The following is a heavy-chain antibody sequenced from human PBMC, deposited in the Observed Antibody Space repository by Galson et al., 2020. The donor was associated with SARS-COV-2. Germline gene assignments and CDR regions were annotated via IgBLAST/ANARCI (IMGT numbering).Heavy chain of an antibody. CDR2: IIPILGIA. CDR1: GGTFSSYT. Sequence: SVQVSCKASGGTFSSYTISWVRQAPGQGLEWMGRIIPILGIANYAQKFQGRVTITADKSTSTAYMELSSLRSEDTAVYYCARDAGGIVVVPAANGMDVWGQGTTVTVSS. J-gene: IGHJ6*02. V-gene: IGHV1-69*04. CDR3: ARDAGGIVVVPAANGMDV. D-gene: IGHD2-2*01.